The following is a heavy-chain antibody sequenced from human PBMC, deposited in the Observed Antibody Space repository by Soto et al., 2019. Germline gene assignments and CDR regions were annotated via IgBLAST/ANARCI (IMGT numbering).Heavy chain of an antibody. V-gene: IGHV4-39*07. D-gene: IGHD3-22*01. CDR3: ARVFTYYYDSSGYYFDY. J-gene: IGHJ4*02. CDR2: IYYSGST. CDR1: GGSISSRNYY. Sequence: PSETLSLTCTVSGGSISSRNYYWGWIRRPPGKGLEWIGNIYYSGSTYYNPSLKSRVTISVDTSKNQFSLKLSSVTAADTAVYYCARVFTYYYDSSGYYFDYWGQGTLVTVSS.